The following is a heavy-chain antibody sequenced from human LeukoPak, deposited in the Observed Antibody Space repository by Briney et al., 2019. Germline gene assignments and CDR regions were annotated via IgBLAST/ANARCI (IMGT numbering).Heavy chain of an antibody. CDR2: INHSGST. CDR1: GGSFSGYY. CDR3: ARGGNYDILTGYYPFDY. D-gene: IGHD3-9*01. V-gene: IGHV4-34*01. J-gene: IGHJ4*02. Sequence: SETLSLTCAVYGGSFSGYYWSWIRQPPGKGLEWIGEINHSGSTNYNPSLKSRVTISVDTSKNQFSLKLSSVTAADTAVYYCARGGNYDILTGYYPFDYWGQGTLVTVSS.